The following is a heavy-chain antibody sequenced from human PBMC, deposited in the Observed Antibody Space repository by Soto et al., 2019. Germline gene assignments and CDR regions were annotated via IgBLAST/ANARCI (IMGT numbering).Heavy chain of an antibody. J-gene: IGHJ6*02. CDR3: ARDSSGWPWGMDV. D-gene: IGHD6-19*01. V-gene: IGHV1-69*08. CDR2: IIPILGIA. CDR1: GGTFSSYT. Sequence: QVPLVQSGAEVKKPGSSVKVSCKASGGTFSSYTISWVRQAPGQGLEWMGRIIPILGIANYAQKVQGRVTITADKSTSTAYMELSSLRSEDTAVYYCARDSSGWPWGMDVWVQGTTVTVSS.